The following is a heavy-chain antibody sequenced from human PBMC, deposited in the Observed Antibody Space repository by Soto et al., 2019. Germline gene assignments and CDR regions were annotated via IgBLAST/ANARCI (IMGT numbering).Heavy chain of an antibody. D-gene: IGHD3-9*01. CDR1: GYSFTSYW. Sequence: PGESLKISCKGSGYSFTSYWLGWLRQMPGKGLEWMGIIYPGDSDTRYSPSFQGQVTISADKSISTAYLQWSSLKASDTAMYYCARGYYDILTGYYNPLYGMDVWGQGTTVTVSS. V-gene: IGHV5-51*01. J-gene: IGHJ6*02. CDR3: ARGYYDILTGYYNPLYGMDV. CDR2: IYPGDSDT.